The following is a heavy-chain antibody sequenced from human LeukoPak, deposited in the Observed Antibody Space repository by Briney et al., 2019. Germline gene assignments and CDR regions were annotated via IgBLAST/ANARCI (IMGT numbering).Heavy chain of an antibody. CDR3: ARLMVTTGDQDLRGQYYFDY. CDR1: GGSISSSSYY. J-gene: IGHJ4*02. CDR2: IYYSGST. D-gene: IGHD1-1*01. V-gene: IGHV4-39*01. Sequence: SETLSLTCTVSGGSISSSSYYWGWIRQPPGKGLEWIGSIYYSGSTYYYPSLKSRVTISVDTSKNQFSLKLSSVTAADTAVYYCARLMVTTGDQDLRGQYYFDYWGQGTLVTVSS.